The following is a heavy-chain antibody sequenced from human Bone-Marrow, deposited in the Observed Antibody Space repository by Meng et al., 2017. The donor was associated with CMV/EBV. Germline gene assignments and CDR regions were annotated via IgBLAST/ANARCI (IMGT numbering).Heavy chain of an antibody. V-gene: IGHV4-4*02. CDR3: ARDLTVVRGVLDY. D-gene: IGHD3-10*01. Sequence: AVSGGSISSANWWTWGRQPPGKGLEWIGEILHSGNTNYNPSLKSRVTISVDKSKNQFSLNLSPVTAADTAVYYCARDLTVVRGVLDYWSQGTLVTVSS. CDR1: GGSISSANW. CDR2: ILHSGNT. J-gene: IGHJ4*02.